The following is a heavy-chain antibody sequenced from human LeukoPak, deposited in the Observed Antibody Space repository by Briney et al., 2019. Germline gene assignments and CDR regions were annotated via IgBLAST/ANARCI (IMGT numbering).Heavy chain of an antibody. V-gene: IGHV3-66*01. CDR1: GFTVSGNY. J-gene: IGHJ4*02. CDR3: ARGRGSWYGVYFDY. D-gene: IGHD6-13*01. Sequence: PGGSLRLSCAASGFTVSGNYMTWVRQAPGKRLEWVSVIYTGGSTYYADSVKGRFTISRDISKNTLYLQMNNLRAEDTAVYYCARGRGSWYGVYFDYWGQGTLVTVSS. CDR2: IYTGGST.